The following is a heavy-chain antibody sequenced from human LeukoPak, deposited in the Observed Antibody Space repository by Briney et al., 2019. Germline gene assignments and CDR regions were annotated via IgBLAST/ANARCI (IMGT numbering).Heavy chain of an antibody. CDR3: AGGSSGWYSVAY. J-gene: IGHJ4*02. CDR1: GYTFTSYY. Sequence: ASVKVSCKASGYTFTSYYMHWVRQAPGQGLEWMGITNPSGGSTSYAQKFQGRVTMTRDTSTSTVYMELSSLRSEDTAVYYCAGGSSGWYSVAYWGQGTLVTVSS. CDR2: TNPSGGST. V-gene: IGHV1-46*01. D-gene: IGHD6-19*01.